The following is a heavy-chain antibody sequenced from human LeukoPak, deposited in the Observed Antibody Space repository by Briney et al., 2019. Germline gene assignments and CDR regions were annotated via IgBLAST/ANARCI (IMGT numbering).Heavy chain of an antibody. D-gene: IGHD4-17*01. V-gene: IGHV4-59*08. J-gene: IGHJ4*02. CDR2: IYYSGST. CDR1: GGSISSYY. CDR3: ARHHDYGDYGYFDY. Sequence: PSETLSLTCTVSGGSISSYYWSWIRQPPGKGLEWIGYIYYSGSTNYNPPLKSRVTISVDTSKNQFSLKLSSVTAADTAVYYCARHHDYGDYGYFDYWGQGTLVTVSS.